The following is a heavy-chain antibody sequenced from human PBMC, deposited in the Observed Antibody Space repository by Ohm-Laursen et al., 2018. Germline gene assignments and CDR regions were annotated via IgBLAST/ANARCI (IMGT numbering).Heavy chain of an antibody. CDR2: IRSKAYGGTT. D-gene: IGHD3-3*01. CDR3: TRSEITIFGVVTSPFDY. J-gene: IGHJ4*02. Sequence: SLRLSCAASGFTFGDYAMSWFRQAPGKGLERVGFIRSKAYGGTTEYAASVKGRFTISRDDSKSIAYLQMNSLKTEDTAVYYCTRSEITIFGVVTSPFDYWGQGTLVTVSS. CDR1: GFTFGDYA. V-gene: IGHV3-49*03.